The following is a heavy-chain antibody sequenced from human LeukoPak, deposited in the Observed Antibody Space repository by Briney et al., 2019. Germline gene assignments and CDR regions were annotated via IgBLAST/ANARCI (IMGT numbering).Heavy chain of an antibody. V-gene: IGHV3-74*01. J-gene: IGHJ4*02. CDR1: GFTFSDHW. CDR2: MNSDGTTT. D-gene: IGHD6-19*01. Sequence: GGSLRLSCAASGFTFSDHWMHWVRQVPGKGLLWVARMNSDGTTTNYADSVKGRFTISRGNAKNTLFLQMNSLGAEDTAVYYCARAGWYRFDYWGQGTLVTVSS. CDR3: ARAGWYRFDY.